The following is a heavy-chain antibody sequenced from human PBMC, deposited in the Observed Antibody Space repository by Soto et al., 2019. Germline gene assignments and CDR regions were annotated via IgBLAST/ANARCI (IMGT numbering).Heavy chain of an antibody. J-gene: IGHJ5*02. D-gene: IGHD3-22*01. Sequence: QVQLVQSGAEVKKPGASVKVSCKASGYTFTSYDINWVRQATGQGLEWMGWMNPNSGNTGYEQKFQGRVTMTRNTSISTAYMELSSLRSEDTAVYYCARALYYYDSSGYYYREGNWFDPWGQGTLVTVSS. CDR3: ARALYYYDSSGYYYREGNWFDP. CDR2: MNPNSGNT. V-gene: IGHV1-8*01. CDR1: GYTFTSYD.